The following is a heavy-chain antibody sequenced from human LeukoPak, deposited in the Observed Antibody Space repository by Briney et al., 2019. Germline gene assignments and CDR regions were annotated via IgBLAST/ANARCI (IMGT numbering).Heavy chain of an antibody. V-gene: IGHV4-61*08. CDR2: IYYSGST. J-gene: IGHJ4*02. CDR1: GGSISSGGYY. Sequence: SETLSLTCTVSGGSISSGGYYWSWIRQHPGKGLEWIGYIYYSGSTNYNPSLKSRVTISVDTSKNQFSLKLSSVTAADTAVYYCARHNYYDSRVDYWGQGTLVTVSS. CDR3: ARHNYYDSRVDY. D-gene: IGHD3-22*01.